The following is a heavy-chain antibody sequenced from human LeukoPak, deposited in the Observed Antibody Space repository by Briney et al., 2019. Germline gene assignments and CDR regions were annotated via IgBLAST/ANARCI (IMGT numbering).Heavy chain of an antibody. CDR3: ASEIVSIFGVGTRPGYFDY. CDR2: IYTSGST. Sequence: SETLSLTCAVYGGSFSDYYWSWIRQPAGKGLEWIGRIYTSGSTNYNPSLKSRVTISVDTSKNQFSLKLSSVTAADTAVYYCASEIVSIFGVGTRPGYFDYWGQGTLVTVSS. D-gene: IGHD3-3*01. CDR1: GGSFSDYY. J-gene: IGHJ4*02. V-gene: IGHV4-59*10.